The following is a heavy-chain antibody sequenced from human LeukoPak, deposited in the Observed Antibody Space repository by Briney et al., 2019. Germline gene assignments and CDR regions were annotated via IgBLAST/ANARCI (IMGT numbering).Heavy chain of an antibody. V-gene: IGHV4-30-2*01. Sequence: SETRSLTCAVSGGSISSGGYSWSWIRQPPGKGLEWIGYIYHSGSTYYNPSLKSRVTISVDRSKNQFSLKLSSVTAADTAVYYCARSRITMVRGVIPRADADAFDIWGQGTMVTVSS. CDR1: GGSISSGGYS. J-gene: IGHJ3*02. CDR2: IYHSGST. D-gene: IGHD3-10*01. CDR3: ARSRITMVRGVIPRADADAFDI.